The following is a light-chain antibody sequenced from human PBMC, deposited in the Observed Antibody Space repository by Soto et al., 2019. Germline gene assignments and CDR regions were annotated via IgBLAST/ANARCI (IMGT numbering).Light chain of an antibody. V-gene: IGKV3-20*01. CDR2: GAS. CDR1: QSVSSSY. J-gene: IGKJ4*01. Sequence: EIVLTQSPGTLSLSPGERATLSCRAIQSVSSSYLAWYQQKPGQAPRLLIYGASSRATGIPDRFSGSGSGTDFTLTISRLEPEDFAVYYCQQYGSPRALTFGGGTKVDIK. CDR3: QQYGSPRALT.